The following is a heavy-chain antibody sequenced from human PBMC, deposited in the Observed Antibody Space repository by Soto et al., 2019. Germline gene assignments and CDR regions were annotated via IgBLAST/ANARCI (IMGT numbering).Heavy chain of an antibody. D-gene: IGHD2-21*01. CDR3: ARESRGVFRFDP. CDR2: IYYSGST. V-gene: IGHV4-59*01. Sequence: SETLSLTCTVSGGSISSYYWSWIRQPPGKGLEWIGDIYYSGSTNYNPSLKSRVTISVDTSKNQFSLKLSSVTAADTAVYYCARESRGVFRFDPWGQGTLVTVSS. CDR1: GGSISSYY. J-gene: IGHJ5*02.